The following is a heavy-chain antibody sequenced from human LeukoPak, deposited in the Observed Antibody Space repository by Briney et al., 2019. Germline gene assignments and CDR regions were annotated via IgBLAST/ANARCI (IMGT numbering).Heavy chain of an antibody. V-gene: IGHV3-23*01. Sequence: GGCLRLSCAASGFTFSSYAMSWVHQAPGKGLEWVSAISGSGGSTYYADSVKGRFTISRDNSKNTLYLQMNSLRAEDTAVYYCAKASRVIVVADAFDIWGQGTMVTVSS. D-gene: IGHD3-22*01. CDR2: ISGSGGST. CDR3: AKASRVIVVADAFDI. J-gene: IGHJ3*02. CDR1: GFTFSSYA.